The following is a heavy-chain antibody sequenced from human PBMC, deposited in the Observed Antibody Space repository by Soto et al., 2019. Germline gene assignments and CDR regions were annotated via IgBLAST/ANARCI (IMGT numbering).Heavy chain of an antibody. V-gene: IGHV1-69*01. D-gene: IGHD2-8*01. CDR3: ASPPSCANGVCYNPYYYGMDV. CDR1: GGTFSSYA. J-gene: IGHJ6*02. Sequence: QVQLVQSGAEVKKPGSSVKVSCKASGGTFSSYAISLVRQAPGQGLEWMGGIIPIFGTANYAQKFQGIVTITADAATSTAYMELSSVRTEDTAVYYCASPPSCANGVCYNPYYYGMDVWGQGTTVTVSS. CDR2: IIPIFGTA.